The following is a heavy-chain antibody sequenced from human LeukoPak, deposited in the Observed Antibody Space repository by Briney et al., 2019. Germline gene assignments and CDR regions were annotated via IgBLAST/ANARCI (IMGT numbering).Heavy chain of an antibody. D-gene: IGHD5-12*01. CDR3: ARQGGSGYFDY. Sequence: SETLSLTCTVSGGPISSYYWSWIRQPPGKGLEWIGYMYYSGSTNYNPSLKSRVTISVDTSKNQFSLKLSSVTAADTAVYYCARQGGSGYFDYWGQGTLVTVSS. CDR2: MYYSGST. V-gene: IGHV4-59*08. CDR1: GGPISSYY. J-gene: IGHJ4*02.